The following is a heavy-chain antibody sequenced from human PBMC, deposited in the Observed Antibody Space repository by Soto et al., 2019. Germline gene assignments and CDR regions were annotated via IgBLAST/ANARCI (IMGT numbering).Heavy chain of an antibody. V-gene: IGHV3-33*01. J-gene: IGHJ3*01. CDR1: GFTFSSYG. CDR2: IWYDGSNK. D-gene: IGHD3-22*01. Sequence: GSLRLSCAASGFTFSSYGMHWVRQAPGKGLEWVAVIWYDGSNKYYADSVKGRFTISRDNSKNTLYLQMNSLRAEDTAVYYCARDLLLYYYDSSGLRYWGQGTMVTVSS. CDR3: ARDLLLYYYDSSGLRY.